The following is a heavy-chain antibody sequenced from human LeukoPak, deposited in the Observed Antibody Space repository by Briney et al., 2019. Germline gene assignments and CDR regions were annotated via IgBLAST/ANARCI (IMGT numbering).Heavy chain of an antibody. Sequence: PGGSLRLSCAASGFTFSSYSMNWVRQAPGKGLEWVSSISSSSSYIYYADSVKGQFTISRDNAKNSLYLQMNSLRAEDTAVYYCARRRDYYGSGSYYPNWFDPWGQGTLVTVSS. CDR1: GFTFSSYS. V-gene: IGHV3-21*01. J-gene: IGHJ5*02. CDR3: ARRRDYYGSGSYYPNWFDP. D-gene: IGHD3-10*01. CDR2: ISSSSSYI.